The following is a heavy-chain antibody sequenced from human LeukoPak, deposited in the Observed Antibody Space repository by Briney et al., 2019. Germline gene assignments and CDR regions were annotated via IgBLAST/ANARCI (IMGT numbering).Heavy chain of an antibody. CDR2: TYHSGST. D-gene: IGHD1-20*01. J-gene: IGHJ5*02. Sequence: SETLSLTCVVSGGSISSSDWWSWVRQPPGKGLEWIGETYHSGSTNYNPSLKSRVTISVDKSKNQFSLNLSSVTAADTAVYYCARKIPNNLCDPWGQGTLVTVSS. V-gene: IGHV4-4*02. CDR1: GGSISSSDW. CDR3: ARKIPNNLCDP.